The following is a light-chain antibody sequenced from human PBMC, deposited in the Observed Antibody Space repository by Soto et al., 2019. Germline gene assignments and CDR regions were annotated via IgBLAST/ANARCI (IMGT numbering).Light chain of an antibody. J-gene: IGLJ2*01. CDR2: EVN. Sequence: QSALTQPASVSESPGQSITISCTGTSTDVGAYNYVSWYQKYPGKAPKLMIYEVNYRPSGVSNRFSGSKSGNTASLTISGLQADDEADYYCSSYTSRRTLVFGGGTKLTVL. CDR1: STDVGAYNY. CDR3: SSYTSRRTLV. V-gene: IGLV2-14*01.